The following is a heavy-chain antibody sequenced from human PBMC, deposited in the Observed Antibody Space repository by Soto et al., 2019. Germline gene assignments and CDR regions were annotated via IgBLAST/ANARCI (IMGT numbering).Heavy chain of an antibody. J-gene: IGHJ6*02. Sequence: PGVSLQFSCKFSVYSFTRYLISWLRQMPGIGLEWIGRIYPSDSYTNYSPSFQGHVTISADKSISTAYQQLTTLKGSYTGMYSCAFPGTTYYGMDVWGQGNTVT. V-gene: IGHV5-10-1*01. D-gene: IGHD1-7*01. CDR3: AFPGTTYYGMDV. CDR2: IYPSDSYT. CDR1: VYSFTRYL.